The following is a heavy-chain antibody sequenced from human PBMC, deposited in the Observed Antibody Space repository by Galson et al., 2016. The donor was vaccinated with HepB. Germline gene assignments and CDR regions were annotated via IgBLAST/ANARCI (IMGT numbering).Heavy chain of an antibody. V-gene: IGHV1-3*01. CDR2: INAANGDT. J-gene: IGHJ6*02. CDR1: GYTFTTYA. D-gene: IGHD5-12*01. Sequence: SVKVSCKASGYTFTTYAMYWVRQAPGQRLEWMGWINAANGDTKYSQKLQGRGTLTWDTSANTAYMELSSLRSEDTAVYYCARGHIVATVDYYYYGLDVWGQGTTVTVSS. CDR3: ARGHIVATVDYYYYGLDV.